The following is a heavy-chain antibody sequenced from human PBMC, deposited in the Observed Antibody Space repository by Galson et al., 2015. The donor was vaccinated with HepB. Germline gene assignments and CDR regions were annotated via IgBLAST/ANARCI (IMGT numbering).Heavy chain of an antibody. CDR3: TTDAYCGGDCYFSDDY. D-gene: IGHD2-21*01. CDR2: IKSKTDGGTT. Sequence: SLRLSCAASGFTFSNAWMNWVRQAPGKGLEWVGRIKSKTDGGTTDYAAPVKGRFTISRDDSKNTLYLQMSSLKTEDTAVYYCTTDAYCGGDCYFSDDYWGQGTLVTVSS. J-gene: IGHJ4*02. CDR1: GFTFSNAW. V-gene: IGHV3-15*07.